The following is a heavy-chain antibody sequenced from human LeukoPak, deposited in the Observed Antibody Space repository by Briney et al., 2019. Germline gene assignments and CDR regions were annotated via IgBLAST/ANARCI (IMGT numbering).Heavy chain of an antibody. Sequence: GGSLRLSCAVSGFSVSGYWMTWVRQARGKGLEWVTNIKQDGSQKNHVHSVEGRFNISRHNAENSLFVHMKTLRVEDGAVFYCAREWQRGIAAAGTRIEGDYWGERTLVAVSS. CDR3: AREWQRGIAAAGTRIEGDY. CDR1: GFSVSGYW. D-gene: IGHD6-13*01. J-gene: IGHJ4*02. CDR2: IKQDGSQK. V-gene: IGHV3-7*01.